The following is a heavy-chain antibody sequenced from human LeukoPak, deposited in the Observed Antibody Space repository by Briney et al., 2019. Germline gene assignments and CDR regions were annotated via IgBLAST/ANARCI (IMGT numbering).Heavy chain of an antibody. Sequence: GGSLRLSCAASGFTVSSNYMSWVRQAPGKGLEWVSTIDGPTFRTHYADSVMGRFTISRDNSKNTLYLQMNSLRAEDTAVYFCTTWVGAHFDFWGQGTLVTVSS. V-gene: IGHV3-53*01. CDR3: TTWVGAHFDF. J-gene: IGHJ4*02. CDR2: IDGPTFRT. CDR1: GFTVSSNY. D-gene: IGHD1-26*01.